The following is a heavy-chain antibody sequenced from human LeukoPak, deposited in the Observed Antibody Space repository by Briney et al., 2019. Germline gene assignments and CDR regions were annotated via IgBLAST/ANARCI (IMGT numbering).Heavy chain of an antibody. CDR2: IYYSGST. Sequence: PSETLSLTCAVSGGSISSGGYSWSWIRQPPGKGLEWIGYIYYSGSTYYNPSLKSRVTISVDTSKNQFSLKLSSVTAADTAVYYRARGDSGSYLRYFDYWGQGTLVTVSS. CDR3: ARGDSGSYLRYFDY. J-gene: IGHJ4*02. CDR1: GGSISSGGYS. D-gene: IGHD1-26*01. V-gene: IGHV4-31*11.